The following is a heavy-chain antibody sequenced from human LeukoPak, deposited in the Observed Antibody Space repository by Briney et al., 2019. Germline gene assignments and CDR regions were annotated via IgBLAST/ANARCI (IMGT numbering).Heavy chain of an antibody. Sequence: SETLSLTCTVSGDSISSYYGSWIRQPAGKGLEWVGRIYTSGSTNYNPSLKSRVTMSVDTSKNQFSLKLTSVTAADTAVYYCAREAGHCDSTGCYSWFDPWGQGTLVTVSS. V-gene: IGHV4-4*07. CDR2: IYTSGST. CDR1: GDSISSYY. D-gene: IGHD2-2*01. J-gene: IGHJ5*02. CDR3: AREAGHCDSTGCYSWFDP.